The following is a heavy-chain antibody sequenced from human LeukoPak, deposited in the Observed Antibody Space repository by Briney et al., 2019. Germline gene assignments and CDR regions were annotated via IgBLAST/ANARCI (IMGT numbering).Heavy chain of an antibody. J-gene: IGHJ4*02. Sequence: SETLSLTCTVSGGSISGNAWSWIRQTPEKGLEWIGYIYKSGSTKYNPSLKSRVTISVDTSKNQFSLKLSSVTAADTAVYYCARVRQQLDPFDYWGQGTLVTVSS. CDR2: IYKSGST. CDR1: GGSISGNA. CDR3: ARVRQQLDPFDY. D-gene: IGHD6-13*01. V-gene: IGHV4-59*12.